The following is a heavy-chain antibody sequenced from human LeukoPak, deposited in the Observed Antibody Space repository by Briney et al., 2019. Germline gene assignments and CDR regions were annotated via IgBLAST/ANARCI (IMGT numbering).Heavy chain of an antibody. CDR1: GFTVSTNY. D-gene: IGHD4-17*01. CDR2: ISYDGSNK. CDR3: ARDGRMTTPFDN. J-gene: IGHJ4*02. Sequence: GGSLRLSCAASGFTVSTNYMTWVRQAPGKGLEWVAVISYDGSNKYYADSVKGRFTISRDNAKASLYLQMNSLRADDTAVYYCARDGRMTTPFDNWGQGTLVTVSS. V-gene: IGHV3-30*03.